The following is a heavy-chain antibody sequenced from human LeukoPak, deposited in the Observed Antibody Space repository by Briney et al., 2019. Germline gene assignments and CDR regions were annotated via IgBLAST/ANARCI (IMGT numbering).Heavy chain of an antibody. J-gene: IGHJ4*02. Sequence: ASVKVSCKVSGYTLTELSMHWVRQAPGKGLEWMGGFDPEDGETIYAQKFQGRVTMAEDTSTDTAHMELSSLRSEDTAVYYCATVGRMSLFLKYFDYWGQGTLVTVSS. CDR2: FDPEDGET. V-gene: IGHV1-24*01. CDR1: GYTLTELS. D-gene: IGHD2-21*01. CDR3: ATVGRMSLFLKYFDY.